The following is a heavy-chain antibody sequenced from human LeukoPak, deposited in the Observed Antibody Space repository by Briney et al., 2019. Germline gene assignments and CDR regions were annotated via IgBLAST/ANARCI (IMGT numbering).Heavy chain of an antibody. CDR2: SSAYNGNT. J-gene: IGHJ2*01. V-gene: IGHV1-18*01. Sequence: ASVKVSCKASGYTFTSYGISWVRQAPGQGLEWMGWSSAYNGNTNYAQKLQGRDTMTTDTSTSIAYMELRSLRSDDTAVYYCARDPGYGSGSYYKRYFDLWGRGTLVTVSS. D-gene: IGHD3-10*01. CDR1: GYTFTSYG. CDR3: ARDPGYGSGSYYKRYFDL.